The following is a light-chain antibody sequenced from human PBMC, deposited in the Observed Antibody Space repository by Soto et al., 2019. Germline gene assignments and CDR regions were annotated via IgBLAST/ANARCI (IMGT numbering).Light chain of an antibody. Sequence: EIVLTQSPATLSLSPGERATLSCRASQSVSSYLAWYQQKPGQAPRLLIYDASNRATGIPARFSGSGSGTDFTLTISSLEPDDVAAYYCQQRSDWPSTFGGGTKVQLK. CDR2: DAS. CDR3: QQRSDWPST. J-gene: IGKJ4*01. V-gene: IGKV3-11*01. CDR1: QSVSSY.